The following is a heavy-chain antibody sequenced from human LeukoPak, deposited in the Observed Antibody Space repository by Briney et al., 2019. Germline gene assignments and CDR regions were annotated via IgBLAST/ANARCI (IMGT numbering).Heavy chain of an antibody. CDR3: ARTYDSSGYYYYYYYMDV. V-gene: IGHV4-59*08. CDR2: IYYSGST. Sequence: SETLSLTCTVSGGSISSYYWSWIRQPPGKGLEWIGYIYYSGSTNYNPSLKSRVTISVDTPKNQFSLKLSSVTAADTAVYYCARTYDSSGYYYYYYYMDVWGKGTTVTVSS. CDR1: GGSISSYY. D-gene: IGHD3-22*01. J-gene: IGHJ6*03.